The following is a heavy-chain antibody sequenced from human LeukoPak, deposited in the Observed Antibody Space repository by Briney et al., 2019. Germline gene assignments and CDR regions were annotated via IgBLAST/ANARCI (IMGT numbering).Heavy chain of an antibody. V-gene: IGHV4-34*01. J-gene: IGHJ4*02. D-gene: IGHD2-2*01. CDR2: INHSGST. CDR3: ARAGDIVVVPAAVFDY. Sequence: KSSETLSLTCAVYGGSFSGYYWSWIRQPPGRGLEWIGEINHSGSTNYNPSLKSRVTIPVDTSKNQFSLKLSSVTAADTAVYYCARAGDIVVVPAAVFDYWGQGTLVTVSS. CDR1: GGSFSGYY.